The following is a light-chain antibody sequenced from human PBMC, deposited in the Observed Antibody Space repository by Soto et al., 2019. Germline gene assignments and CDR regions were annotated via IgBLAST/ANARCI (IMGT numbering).Light chain of an antibody. CDR2: DAS. J-gene: IGKJ2*01. CDR3: QQRSNWPPYT. V-gene: IGKV3-11*01. CDR1: QSVSSS. Sequence: EIVLTQSPATLSLSPGERATLSCRASQSVSSSLAWYQQKPGQAPRLLIYDASNRATGIPAGFSGSGSGTDFTLTISSLEPEDFAVYYCQQRSNWPPYTFGQGTKLEIK.